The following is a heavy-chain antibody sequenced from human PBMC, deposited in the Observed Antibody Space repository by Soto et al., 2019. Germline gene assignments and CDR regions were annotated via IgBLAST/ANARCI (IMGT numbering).Heavy chain of an antibody. Sequence: SVNLSCQASGGAFSSSSINWVRQAPGQGLEWMGGIIPMFGTTNYAQKLQGRVTLTADESTSTAYMEMTDLRSEDTAGYYCAEDGGGYYTCGQGSLVTGS. CDR1: GGAFSSSS. CDR3: AEDGGGYYT. J-gene: IGHJ5*02. CDR2: IIPMFGTT. V-gene: IGHV1-69*13. D-gene: IGHD3-22*01.